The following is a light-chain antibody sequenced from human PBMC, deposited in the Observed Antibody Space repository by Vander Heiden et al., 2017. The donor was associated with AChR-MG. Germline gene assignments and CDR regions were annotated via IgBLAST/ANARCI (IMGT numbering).Light chain of an antibody. V-gene: IGKV1-5*01. CDR2: DAS. J-gene: IGKJ2*01. CDR1: QSISTW. CDR3: QQYDSFSYT. Sequence: DIQMTQSPSTLSAFVGDRATITCRASQSISTWLAWYQQKPGKAPKLLIFDASSLESGVPSRFSGSGSGTEFTLTISSLQPDDFATYYCQQYDSFSYTFGQGTKLEIK.